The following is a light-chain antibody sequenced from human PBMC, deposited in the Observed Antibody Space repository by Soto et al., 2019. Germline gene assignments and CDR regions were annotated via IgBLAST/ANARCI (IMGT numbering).Light chain of an antibody. Sequence: QPVLNHSHSASASLGASVKLTCTLSSGHSSYAIACHQQQPEKGPRYLMKVNSDGSHTKGDGSRDSFSGSSSGAARYITMSRLQYDDEADYYCYTWDTGRVFGGGTKLTVL. V-gene: IGLV4-69*01. CDR1: SGHSSYA. CDR2: VNSDGSH. CDR3: YTWDTGRV. J-gene: IGLJ2*01.